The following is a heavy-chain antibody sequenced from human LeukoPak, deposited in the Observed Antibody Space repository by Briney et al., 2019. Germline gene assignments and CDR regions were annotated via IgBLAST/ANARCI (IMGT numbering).Heavy chain of an antibody. D-gene: IGHD1-26*01. CDR3: ASSGTSVLGFY. CDR1: GLIFSTYA. V-gene: IGHV3-23*01. J-gene: IGHJ4*02. CDR2: ISGNGGNT. Sequence: GGSLRLSCAVSGLIFSTYAMSWVRQAPGKGLEWVSTISGNGGNTYYADSVKGRFTISRDNSKSTLYLQMSSLRAEDTAVYYCASSGTSVLGFYWGQGTLVTVSS.